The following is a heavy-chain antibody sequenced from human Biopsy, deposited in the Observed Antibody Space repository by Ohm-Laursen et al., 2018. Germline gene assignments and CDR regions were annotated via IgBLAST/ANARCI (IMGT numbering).Heavy chain of an antibody. CDR3: ARWETTLGRSLDS. CDR2: MSPNTGNT. D-gene: IGHD1-26*01. Sequence: SSVKVSCKSSGYTFTSHDINWVRQATGQGLEWMGWMSPNTGNTVYAQRFQDRVTMTSDTSTGTAYMELTSLTSDDTAIYFCARWETTLGRSLDSWGQGTLVAVSS. V-gene: IGHV1-8*01. J-gene: IGHJ4*02. CDR1: GYTFTSHD.